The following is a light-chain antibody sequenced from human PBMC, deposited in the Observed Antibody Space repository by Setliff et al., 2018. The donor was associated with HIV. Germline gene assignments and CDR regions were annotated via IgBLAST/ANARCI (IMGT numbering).Light chain of an antibody. Sequence: QSALAQPASVSGSPGQSITISCTGSHSDIGGYNYVSWYQQHPGKAPKLLIYDVSDRPSGVSNHFSGSKSGNTASLTISGLQDEDEADYYCSSYADRNIVPFGGGTKVTVL. V-gene: IGLV2-14*03. CDR3: SSYADRNIVP. CDR1: HSDIGGYNY. J-gene: IGLJ2*01. CDR2: DVS.